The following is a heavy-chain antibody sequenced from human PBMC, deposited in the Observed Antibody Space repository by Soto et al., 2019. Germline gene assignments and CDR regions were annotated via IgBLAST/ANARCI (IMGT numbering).Heavy chain of an antibody. Sequence: QVKLVQSGVEVREPGASVKVSCKAVRYIFTNYGVSWVRQAPGQGLEWMGWITTYNGNTEYAQKCQGRVTMTTDASTSTAYMELGSLRSDDTAIYYCARALTGYGMDVWGQGTTVTVSS. CDR1: RYIFTNYG. V-gene: IGHV1-18*01. CDR3: ARALTGYGMDV. J-gene: IGHJ6*02. CDR2: ITTYNGNT.